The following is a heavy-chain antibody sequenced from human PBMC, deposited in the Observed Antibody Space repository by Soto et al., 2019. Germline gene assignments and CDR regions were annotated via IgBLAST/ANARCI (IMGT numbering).Heavy chain of an antibody. Sequence: ASETLSLTCTVSGGSISSSSYYWGWIRQPPGKGLEWIGSIYYSGSTYYNPSLKSRVTISVDTSKNQFSLKLSSVTAADTAVYYCARHEVRVIGYGEASNWFDPWGQGTLVTVSS. D-gene: IGHD4-17*01. CDR1: GGSISSSSYY. V-gene: IGHV4-39*01. CDR2: IYYSGST. J-gene: IGHJ5*02. CDR3: ARHEVRVIGYGEASNWFDP.